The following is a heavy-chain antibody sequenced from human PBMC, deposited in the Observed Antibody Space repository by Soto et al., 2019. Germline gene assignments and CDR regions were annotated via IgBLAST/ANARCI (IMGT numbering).Heavy chain of an antibody. J-gene: IGHJ4*02. CDR3: AKEGSSGWYFVDY. CDR1: GFTFSSYA. Sequence: EVQLLDSGGGLVQPGGSLRLSCAASGFTFSSYAMSWVRQSPGKGLEWVSTISGSGGSAYYADSMKGRLTISRDNSKNTVYLQMNSLRAEETDVYYCAKEGSSGWYFVDYWGQGTLVTVSS. V-gene: IGHV3-23*01. CDR2: ISGSGGSA. D-gene: IGHD6-19*01.